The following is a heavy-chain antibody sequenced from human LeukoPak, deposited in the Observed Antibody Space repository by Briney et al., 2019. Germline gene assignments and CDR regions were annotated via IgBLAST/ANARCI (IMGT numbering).Heavy chain of an antibody. Sequence: SETLSLTCAVYGGSFSGYYWSWIRQPPGKGLEWIAEIHHSGSTKYNPSLQSRVTISMDTSKNQFSLKLNSVTAADTAVYYCSSHVSAAAGGRWGPGTLVTISS. CDR2: IHHSGST. CDR1: GGSFSGYY. V-gene: IGHV4-34*01. J-gene: IGHJ4*02. CDR3: SSHVSAAAGGR. D-gene: IGHD6-13*01.